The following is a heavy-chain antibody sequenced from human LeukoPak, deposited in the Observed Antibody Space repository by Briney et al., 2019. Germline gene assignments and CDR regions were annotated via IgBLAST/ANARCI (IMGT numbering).Heavy chain of an antibody. Sequence: GGSLKLSCAASGFTLSSYWMSWVRQAPGKGLGWVANKKQDGSEKYYVGSVKGRFTISRDNARNSLYLQMNSLRAEDTAVYYCARAVSSSWYYYYGMDVWGQGTTVTVSS. J-gene: IGHJ6*02. V-gene: IGHV3-7*01. CDR1: GFTLSSYW. CDR2: KKQDGSEK. CDR3: ARAVSSSWYYYYGMDV. D-gene: IGHD6-13*01.